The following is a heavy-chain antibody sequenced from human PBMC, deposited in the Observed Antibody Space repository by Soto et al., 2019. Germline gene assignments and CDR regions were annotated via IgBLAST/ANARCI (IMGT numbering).Heavy chain of an antibody. CDR3: ASPGYSRWWLSGS. CDR1: GFTFSEDW. J-gene: IGHJ5*02. V-gene: IGHV3-15*05. CDR2: IKRKWDSETP. D-gene: IGHD3-22*01. Sequence: EVQLVESGGGLVQPGGSLRVSCAASGFTFSEDWMTWVRQAPGKGLEWVGRIKRKWDSETPEYAEHVKGRFTITRDYSENTLHLKMNSLKPEDTGVYYCASPGYSRWWLSGSWGQGTLVTVSS.